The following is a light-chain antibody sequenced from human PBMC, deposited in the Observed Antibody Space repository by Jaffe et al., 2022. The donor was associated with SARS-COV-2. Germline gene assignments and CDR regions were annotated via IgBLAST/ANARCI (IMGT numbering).Light chain of an antibody. J-gene: IGLJ3*02. CDR1: SGSVSTNYF. V-gene: IGLV8-61*01. CDR3: SLYMGSGTWV. CDR2: NTN. Sequence: QTVVTQEPSFSVSPGGTVTLTCGLSSGSVSTNYFPSWYQQTPGQTPRTLIYNTNTRSSGVPDRFSGSILGNKAALTITGAQADDECDYYCSLYMGSGTWVFGGGTKLTVL.